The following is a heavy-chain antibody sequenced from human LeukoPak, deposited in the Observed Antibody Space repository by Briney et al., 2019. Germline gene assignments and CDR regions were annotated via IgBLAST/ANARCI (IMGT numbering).Heavy chain of an antibody. J-gene: IGHJ6*03. D-gene: IGHD2-2*01. V-gene: IGHV3-23*01. CDR1: GFTFSSYA. Sequence: PGGSLRLSCAASGFTFSSYAMSWVRQAPGKGLEWVSAISGSGGSTHYADSVKGRFTISRDNSKNTLYLQMNSLRAEDTAVYYCAKEAYCSSTSCYYYYYYYMDVWGKGTTVTVSS. CDR2: ISGSGGST. CDR3: AKEAYCSSTSCYYYYYYYMDV.